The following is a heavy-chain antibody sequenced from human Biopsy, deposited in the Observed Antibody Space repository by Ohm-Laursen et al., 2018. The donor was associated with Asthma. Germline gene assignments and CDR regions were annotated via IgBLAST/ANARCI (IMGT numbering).Heavy chain of an antibody. Sequence: SLRLSCAASGFMFRRFGMHWVRQAPGKGLEWVAVISYDGNHKFYEDSVKGRFTISRGNSKNTLYLQMNSLRTEDTAVYYCAKRRGYSGHDNDYWGQGTLVIVSS. J-gene: IGHJ4*02. CDR3: AKRRGYSGHDNDY. CDR1: GFMFRRFG. V-gene: IGHV3-30*18. CDR2: ISYDGNHK. D-gene: IGHD5-12*01.